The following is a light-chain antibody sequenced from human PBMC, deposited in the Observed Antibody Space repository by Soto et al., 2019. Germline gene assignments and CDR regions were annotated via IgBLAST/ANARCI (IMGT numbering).Light chain of an antibody. CDR2: DAS. V-gene: IGKV3-15*01. CDR3: QQYNTWPYT. Sequence: ERVMTQSPATLSVSPGEGATLSCRASQRVSSNLAWYQQKPGQAPRLLIYDASTSAPGIPARFSGSGSGTDFTLTISSLQSEDFAVYYCQQYNTWPYTFGQGTKLEIK. CDR1: QRVSSN. J-gene: IGKJ2*01.